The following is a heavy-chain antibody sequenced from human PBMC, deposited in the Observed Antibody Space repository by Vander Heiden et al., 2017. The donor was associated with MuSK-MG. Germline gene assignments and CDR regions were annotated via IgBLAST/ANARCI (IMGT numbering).Heavy chain of an antibody. D-gene: IGHD1-26*01. CDR1: GYTFTGYY. V-gene: IGHV1-2*02. Sequence: QVQLVQSGAEVKKPGASVKVSCKASGYTFTGYYTHWVRQAPGQGLEWMGWINPNSGGTNYAQKFQGRVTMTRDTSISTAYMELSRLTSDDTAVYYCARDQVGATRWGFDYWGQGTLVTVSS. J-gene: IGHJ4*02. CDR3: ARDQVGATRWGFDY. CDR2: INPNSGGT.